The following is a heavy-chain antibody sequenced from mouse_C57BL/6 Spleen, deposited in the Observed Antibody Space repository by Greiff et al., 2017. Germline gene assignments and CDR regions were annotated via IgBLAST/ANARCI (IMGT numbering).Heavy chain of an antibody. V-gene: IGHV5-6*01. CDR3: ARREDDGFAY. J-gene: IGHJ3*01. CDR2: ISSGGSYT. Sequence: EVQLQQSGGDLVKPGGSLKLSCAASGFTFSSYGMSWVRQTPDKRLEWVATISSGGSYTYYPDSVKGRFTISRDNAKNTLYLQMSSLKSEDTAMYYCARREDDGFAYWGQGTLVTVSA. CDR1: GFTFSSYG.